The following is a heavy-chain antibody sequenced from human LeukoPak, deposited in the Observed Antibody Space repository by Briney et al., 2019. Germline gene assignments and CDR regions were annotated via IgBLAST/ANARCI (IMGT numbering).Heavy chain of an antibody. Sequence: GASVKVSCKASGYTFTSYGISWVRQAPGQGLEWMGWISAYNGNTNYAQKLQGRVTMTRNTSISTAYMELSSLRSEDTAVYYCARESGGFFDYWGQGTLVTVSS. CDR3: ARESGGFFDY. CDR2: ISAYNGNT. D-gene: IGHD2-15*01. V-gene: IGHV1-18*01. J-gene: IGHJ4*02. CDR1: GYTFTSYG.